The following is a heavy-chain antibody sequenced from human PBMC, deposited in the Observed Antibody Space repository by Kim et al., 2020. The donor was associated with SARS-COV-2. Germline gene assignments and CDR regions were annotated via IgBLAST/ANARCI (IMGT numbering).Heavy chain of an antibody. Sequence: GGSLRLSCAASGFTFDDYAMHWVRQAPGKGLEWVSGISCSSGSTYYADSVKGRFTISRDNAKNSLYLQMNSLRAEDTALYYCAKGRSGSNSWYCCDYLG. CDR1: GFTFDDYA. CDR2: ISCSSGST. CDR3: AKGRSGSNSWYCCDY. D-gene: IGHD6-13*01. V-gene: IGHV3-9*01. J-gene: IGHJ4*01.